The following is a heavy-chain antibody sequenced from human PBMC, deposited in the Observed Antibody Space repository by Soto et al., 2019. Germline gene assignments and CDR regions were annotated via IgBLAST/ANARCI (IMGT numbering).Heavy chain of an antibody. CDR3: AKDLLGPGRAYGIDV. Sequence: QVQLVEAGGGVVQPGRSLRLSCAASGFTFSSYGMHWVRQAPCKGLEGVAVISYDGSNKYYADSVKGRFTISRDNSKNTLYLQMNSLRAEDTAVYYCAKDLLGPGRAYGIDVWGQGTPVTVSS. D-gene: IGHD7-27*01. CDR1: GFTFSSYG. CDR2: ISYDGSNK. V-gene: IGHV3-30*18. J-gene: IGHJ6*02.